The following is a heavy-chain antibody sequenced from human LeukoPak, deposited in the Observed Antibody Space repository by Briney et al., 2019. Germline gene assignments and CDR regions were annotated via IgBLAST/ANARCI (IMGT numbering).Heavy chain of an antibody. D-gene: IGHD6-19*01. J-gene: IGHJ4*02. CDR3: ATNSSGWFH. V-gene: IGHV3-30*02. CDR2: IRYDASNK. CDR1: GLTFSNYG. Sequence: GGSPRLSCAASGLTFSNYGMHWVRQAPGKGLEWVAFIRYDASNKYYADSVKGRFTISRDNSRNTLYLQMSSLRAEDTAVYYCATNSSGWFHWGQGTLVTVSS.